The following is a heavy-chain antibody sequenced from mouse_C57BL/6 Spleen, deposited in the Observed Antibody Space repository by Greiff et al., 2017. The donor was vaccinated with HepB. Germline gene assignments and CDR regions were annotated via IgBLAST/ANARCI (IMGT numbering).Heavy chain of an antibody. D-gene: IGHD1-1*01. CDR2: INPSNGGT. V-gene: IGHV1-53*01. Sequence: QVQLQQSGTELVKPGASVKLSCKASGYTFTSYWMHWVKQRPGQGLEWIGNINPSNGGTNYNEKFKSKATLTVDKSSSTAYMQLRSLTSEDSAVYYCARGIYYCGSSYPGAYWGQGTLVTVSA. CDR3: ARGIYYCGSSYPGAY. J-gene: IGHJ3*01. CDR1: GYTFTSYW.